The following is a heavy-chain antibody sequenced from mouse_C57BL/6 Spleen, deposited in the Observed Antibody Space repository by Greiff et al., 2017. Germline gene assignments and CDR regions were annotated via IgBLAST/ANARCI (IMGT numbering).Heavy chain of an antibody. CDR2: IYPRSGNT. J-gene: IGHJ4*01. CDR1: GYTFTSYG. D-gene: IGHD2-5*01. V-gene: IGHV1-81*01. CDR3: ARKGYSNYFYAMDY. Sequence: VQLQQSGAELARPGASVKLSCKASGYTFTSYGISWVKQRTGQGLEWIGEIYPRSGNTYYNEKFKGKDTLTADKSSSTAYMELRSLTSEDSAVYFCARKGYSNYFYAMDYWGQGTSVTVSS.